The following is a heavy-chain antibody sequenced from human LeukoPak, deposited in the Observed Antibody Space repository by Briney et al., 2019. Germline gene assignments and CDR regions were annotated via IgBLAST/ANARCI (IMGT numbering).Heavy chain of an antibody. J-gene: IGHJ4*02. Sequence: SETLSLTCTVSGGSISGYYWSWIRQPPGKGLEWIGYIYYSGSTNYNPSLKSRVTISVGTSKNQFSLKLSSVTAADTAVYYCARGRPVNYWGQGTLVTVSS. CDR3: ARGRPVNY. CDR2: IYYSGST. V-gene: IGHV4-59*01. CDR1: GGSISGYY. D-gene: IGHD3-9*01.